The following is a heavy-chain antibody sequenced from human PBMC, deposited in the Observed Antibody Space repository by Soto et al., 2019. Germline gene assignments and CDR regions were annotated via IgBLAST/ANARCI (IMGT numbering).Heavy chain of an antibody. Sequence: KQSQTLSLPCVVSGDSVSSNRGAWNWIRQSPSRGLEWLGRTYYRSKWQNDYVGSVKSRIRINSDTTKNQFSLQLNSVTPEDTAVYYCARGAFREYGVFDIWGQGIVVTVSS. V-gene: IGHV6-1*01. J-gene: IGHJ3*02. CDR3: ARGAFREYGVFDI. D-gene: IGHD2-8*01. CDR2: TYYRSKWQN. CDR1: GDSVSSNRGA.